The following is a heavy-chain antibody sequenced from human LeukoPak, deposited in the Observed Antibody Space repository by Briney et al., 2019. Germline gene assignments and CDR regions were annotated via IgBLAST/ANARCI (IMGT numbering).Heavy chain of an antibody. CDR3: ARDETATGKLFQH. CDR1: GFTFSSYR. J-gene: IGHJ1*01. Sequence: GGSLRLSCAAAGFTFSSYRRHWVRQAPGKGLVWFSRIHSDGTTATYADSVKGRFTISRDNAKSTLYLQMNSLRAEDTAIYYCARDETATGKLFQHWGQGTLVTVSS. CDR2: IHSDGTTA. V-gene: IGHV3-74*01. D-gene: IGHD3-9*01.